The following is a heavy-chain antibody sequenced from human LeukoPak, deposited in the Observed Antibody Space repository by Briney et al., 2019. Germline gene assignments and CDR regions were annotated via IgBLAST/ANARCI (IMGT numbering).Heavy chain of an antibody. D-gene: IGHD1-14*01. Sequence: GGSLRLSCAASGFTFSSYAMSWVRQAPGKGLEWVSAISGSGGSTYYADSVKGRFTISRDNSKNTLYLQMNSLKTEDTAVYYCAKDSRYYYVDYWGQGTLVTVSS. CDR1: GFTFSSYA. CDR3: AKDSRYYYVDY. V-gene: IGHV3-23*01. J-gene: IGHJ4*02. CDR2: ISGSGGST.